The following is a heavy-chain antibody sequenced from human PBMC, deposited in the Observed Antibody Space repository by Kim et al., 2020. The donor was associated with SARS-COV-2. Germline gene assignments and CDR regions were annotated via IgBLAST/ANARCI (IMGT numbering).Heavy chain of an antibody. D-gene: IGHD2-21*02. Sequence: YAASLKGRFTISRDNAKNSLYLQMNSLGAEDTAVYYCARDGGNSVRGFDIWGQGTMVTVSS. CDR3: ARDGGNSVRGFDI. V-gene: IGHV3-48*03. J-gene: IGHJ3*02.